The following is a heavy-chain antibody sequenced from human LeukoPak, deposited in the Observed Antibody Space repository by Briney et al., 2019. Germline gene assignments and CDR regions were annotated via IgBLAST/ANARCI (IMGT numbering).Heavy chain of an antibody. J-gene: IGHJ4*02. CDR1: GFTFSSYG. CDR3: AKDWGEYFDYVWGSFTSFDF. D-gene: IGHD3-16*01. Sequence: PGGSLRLSCAASGFTFSSYGVSWVRQAPGKGLESVSGISGSGHRTYYADSVKGRFTISRDNSKNTLYLQMNSLRAEDTAVYYCAKDWGEYFDYVWGSFTSFDFWGQGTLVTVSS. V-gene: IGHV3-23*01. CDR2: ISGSGHRT.